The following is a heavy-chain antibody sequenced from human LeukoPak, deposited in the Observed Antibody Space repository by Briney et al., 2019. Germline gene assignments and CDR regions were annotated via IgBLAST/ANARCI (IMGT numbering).Heavy chain of an antibody. V-gene: IGHV3-23*01. CDR2: ISGSGANT. CDR1: GFTFSDYY. CDR3: AKYPASGGYFDY. Sequence: PGGSLRLSCAASGFTFSDYYMSWIRQAPGKGLEWVSGISGSGANTYYADSVKGRFTISRDNSKNTLYLQMNSLRAEDTAVFYCAKYPASGGYFDYWGQGTLVTVSS. J-gene: IGHJ4*02. D-gene: IGHD6-13*01.